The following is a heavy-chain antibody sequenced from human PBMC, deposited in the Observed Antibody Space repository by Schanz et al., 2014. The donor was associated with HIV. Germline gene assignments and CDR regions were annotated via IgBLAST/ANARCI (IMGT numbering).Heavy chain of an antibody. J-gene: IGHJ5*02. CDR2: INHSGST. CDR3: ARGVRRDCRTPDCNTGWFDP. V-gene: IGHV4-34*02. D-gene: IGHD2-15*01. Sequence: QVHLQQWGAGLLKPSETLSLTCAVYGGSFSGYYWSWIRQPPGKGLEWIGEINHSGSTNYSPSLKSRVTISVDASKRQFSLNLASVPAADTAVYYCARGVRRDCRTPDCNTGWFDPWGQGTLVTVSS. CDR1: GGSFSGYY.